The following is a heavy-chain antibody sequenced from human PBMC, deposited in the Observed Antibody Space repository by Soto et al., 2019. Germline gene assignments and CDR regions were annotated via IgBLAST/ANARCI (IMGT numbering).Heavy chain of an antibody. CDR2: TSSSGSNI. V-gene: IGHV3-48*01. J-gene: IGHJ6*03. D-gene: IGHD1-1*01. Sequence: EVQLVESGGGLVQPGGSLRLSCAASGFTFSSYSMNWVRQAPGKGLEWVSYTSSSGSNIYYADSVKGRFTISRDNAKNSLYLQMNSLRVEDTAVYYCARARVGTSYYYFYYMDVWGKGTTVTVPS. CDR3: ARARVGTSYYYFYYMDV. CDR1: GFTFSSYS.